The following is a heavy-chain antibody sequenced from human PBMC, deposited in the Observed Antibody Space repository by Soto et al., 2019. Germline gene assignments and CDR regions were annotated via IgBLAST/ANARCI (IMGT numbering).Heavy chain of an antibody. D-gene: IGHD2-21*02. V-gene: IGHV1-46*01. Sequence: ASVKVSCKASGYTFTSYYMHWVRRAPGQGLEWMGIINPSGGSTSYAQKFQGRVTMTRDTSTSTVYMELSSLRSEDTAVYYCASGYCGGDCYSGQDAFDIWGQGTMVTVSS. J-gene: IGHJ3*02. CDR3: ASGYCGGDCYSGQDAFDI. CDR1: GYTFTSYY. CDR2: INPSGGST.